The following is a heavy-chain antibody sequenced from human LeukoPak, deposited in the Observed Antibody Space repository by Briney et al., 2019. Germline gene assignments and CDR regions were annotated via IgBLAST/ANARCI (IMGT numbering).Heavy chain of an antibody. CDR3: GRVRITGTTFDAFDI. CDR2: IYYSGGT. Sequence: SETLSLTCTVSGGSISSYYWSWIRQPPGKGLEWIGYIYYSGGTNSNPSLTSRVTISVDASKNQFSLKLSSVTAADTAVYYCGRVRITGTTFDAFDIWGQGTMVTVSS. J-gene: IGHJ3*02. D-gene: IGHD1-20*01. V-gene: IGHV4-59*01. CDR1: GGSISSYY.